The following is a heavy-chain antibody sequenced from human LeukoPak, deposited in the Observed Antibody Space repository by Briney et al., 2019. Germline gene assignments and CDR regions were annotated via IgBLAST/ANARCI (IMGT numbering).Heavy chain of an antibody. CDR2: IYYSGST. V-gene: IGHV4-59*11. D-gene: IGHD2-15*01. Sequence: SETLSLTCSISGASITDHYWSWIRQPPGKGLEWIGYIYYSGSTRYNPSLKSRATISVDTSKNQFSLKVTSVTAADTAVYYCATLGFCSGGSCYDYYAMGVWGQGTTVTVSS. CDR3: ATLGFCSGGSCYDYYAMGV. J-gene: IGHJ6*02. CDR1: GASITDHY.